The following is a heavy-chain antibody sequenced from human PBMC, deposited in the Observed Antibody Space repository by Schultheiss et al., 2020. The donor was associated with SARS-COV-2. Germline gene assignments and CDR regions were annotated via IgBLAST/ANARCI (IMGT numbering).Heavy chain of an antibody. CDR2: IGPAGDT. V-gene: IGHV3-13*01. Sequence: GESLKISCAASGFTFRNYEMYWVRQPTGKGLEWVSGIGPAGDTYFSDSVKGRFTISRDNAKNSLYLQMNTLRAEDTAVYYCARDRDYGDYEPRDYYYYGMDVWGQGTAVTVAS. J-gene: IGHJ6*02. CDR3: ARDRDYGDYEPRDYYYYGMDV. D-gene: IGHD4-17*01. CDR1: GFTFRNYE.